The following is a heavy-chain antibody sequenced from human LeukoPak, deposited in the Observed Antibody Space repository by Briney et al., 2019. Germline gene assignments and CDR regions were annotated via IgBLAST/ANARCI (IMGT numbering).Heavy chain of an antibody. Sequence: SETLSLTCTVSGGSISSSSYYWGWIRQPPGKGLERIGSIYYSGSTYYNPSLKSRVTISVDTSKNQFSLKLSSVTAADTAVYYCARGNGIVVVPAAIRHDWFDPWGQGTLVTVSS. D-gene: IGHD2-2*02. CDR3: ARGNGIVVVPAAIRHDWFDP. CDR1: GGSISSSSYY. V-gene: IGHV4-39*07. CDR2: IYYSGST. J-gene: IGHJ5*02.